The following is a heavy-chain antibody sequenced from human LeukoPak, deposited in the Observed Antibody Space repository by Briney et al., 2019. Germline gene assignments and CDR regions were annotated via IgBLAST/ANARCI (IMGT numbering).Heavy chain of an antibody. CDR3: AGCLGELSSPPGS. D-gene: IGHD3-16*02. CDR2: ISYDGSNK. V-gene: IGHV3-30-3*01. Sequence: GRSLRLSCAASGFTFSSYAMHWVRQAPGKGLEWVGVISYDGSNKYYADSVKGRFTISRDNSKNTLYLQMNSLRAEDTAVYYGAGCLGELSSPPGSWGQGTLVTVPS. J-gene: IGHJ1*01. CDR1: GFTFSSYA.